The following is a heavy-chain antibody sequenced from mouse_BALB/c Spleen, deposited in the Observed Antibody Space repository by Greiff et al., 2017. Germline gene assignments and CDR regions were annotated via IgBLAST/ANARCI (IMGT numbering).Heavy chain of an antibody. Sequence: EVKLVESGAELVKPGASVKLSCTASGFNIKDTYMHWVKQRPEQGLEWIGRIDPANGNTKYDPKFQGKATITADTSSNTAYLQLSSLTSEDTAVYYCARRGNFYYYAMDYWGQGTSVTVSS. CDR1: GFNIKDTY. D-gene: IGHD2-1*01. J-gene: IGHJ4*01. CDR2: IDPANGNT. V-gene: IGHV14-3*02. CDR3: ARRGNFYYYAMDY.